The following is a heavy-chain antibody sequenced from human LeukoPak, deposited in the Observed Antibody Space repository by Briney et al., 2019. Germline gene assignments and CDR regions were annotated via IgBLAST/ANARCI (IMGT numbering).Heavy chain of an antibody. J-gene: IGHJ4*02. CDR2: IYYSGST. CDR3: AETSVTLHF. D-gene: IGHD4-17*01. Sequence: SETLSLTCTVSGGSISSYYWSWIRQPPGKGLEWIGYIYYSGSTNYNPSLKSRVTISVDTSKNQFSLRLTSVTAADTAVYYCAETSVTLHFWGQGALVTVSS. CDR1: GGSISSYY. V-gene: IGHV4-59*12.